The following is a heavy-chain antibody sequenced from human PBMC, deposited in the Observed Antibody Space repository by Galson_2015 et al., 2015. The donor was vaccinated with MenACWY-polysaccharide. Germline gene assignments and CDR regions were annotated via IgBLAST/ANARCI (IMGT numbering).Heavy chain of an antibody. CDR1: GFPFSSYG. D-gene: IGHD3-10*01. Sequence: SLRLSCAASGFPFSSYGMSWVRQAPGKGLEWVSGISDGGGRTYYADSVKGRFTISRDSSKNTLYLQMNSLRAEDTATYYCVRGLSGDYGGQGTLVTVSS. J-gene: IGHJ4*02. V-gene: IGHV3-23*01. CDR3: VRGLSGDY. CDR2: ISDGGGRT.